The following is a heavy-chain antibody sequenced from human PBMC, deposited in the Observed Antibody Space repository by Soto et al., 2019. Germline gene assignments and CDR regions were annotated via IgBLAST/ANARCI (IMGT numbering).Heavy chain of an antibody. V-gene: IGHV1-18*01. Sequence: QVQLVQSGAEVKKPGASVKVSCKASGYTFTSYGISWVRQAPGQGLEWMGWISAYNGNTNYAQKLQGRVTMTTDTPTSTAYMELRSLRPDNTAVYYCARKSIVGATRYYNWFDPWGQGTLVTVSS. J-gene: IGHJ5*02. CDR3: ARKSIVGATRYYNWFDP. CDR2: ISAYNGNT. CDR1: GYTFTSYG. D-gene: IGHD1-26*01.